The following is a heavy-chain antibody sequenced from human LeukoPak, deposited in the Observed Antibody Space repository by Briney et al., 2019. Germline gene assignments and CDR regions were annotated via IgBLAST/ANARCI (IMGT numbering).Heavy chain of an antibody. CDR2: IRYDGSNK. CDR1: LFTFSSYG. D-gene: IGHD3-10*01. Sequence: PGGALRLSCVASLFTFSSYGMHWVRQAPGKGLEWVAFIRYDGSNKYYADSVKGRFTISRDNSKDTLYLQMNSLRAEDTAVYYCAKDLEWFGGQLGHDYWGQGNLVTVSS. J-gene: IGHJ4*02. CDR3: AKDLEWFGGQLGHDY. V-gene: IGHV3-30*02.